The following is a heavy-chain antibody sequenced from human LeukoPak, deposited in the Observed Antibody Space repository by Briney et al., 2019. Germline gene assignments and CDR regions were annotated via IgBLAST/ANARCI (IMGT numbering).Heavy chain of an antibody. CDR3: ARHYLSDGILSTSDP. V-gene: IGHV4-39*01. D-gene: IGHD2-2*01. CDR2: IYYRGST. Sequence: PSETLSLTCTVSGGSISSSPYYWGWIRQPPGKGLEWIGTIYYRGSTYSNPSLNSRVTISLDTSKNQFPLRLRSVTAADTALYSCARHYLSDGILSTSDPWGQGTLVTSPQ. CDR1: GGSISSSPYY. J-gene: IGHJ5*02.